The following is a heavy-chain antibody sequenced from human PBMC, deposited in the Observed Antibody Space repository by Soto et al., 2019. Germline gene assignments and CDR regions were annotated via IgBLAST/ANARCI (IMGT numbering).Heavy chain of an antibody. CDR3: ARKSLSHFNWFDP. CDR2: INADDGNT. V-gene: IGHV1-18*04. Sequence: QLQLVQSGTELKKPGASVKVSCKASGYTFTNYGISWVRQAPGQGLECMGWINADDGNTNYEQKFQGRVTMTTDTSTDTAYMELRSLRSDDTAVYYCARKSLSHFNWFDPWGQGTLVTVSS. CDR1: GYTFTNYG. J-gene: IGHJ5*02.